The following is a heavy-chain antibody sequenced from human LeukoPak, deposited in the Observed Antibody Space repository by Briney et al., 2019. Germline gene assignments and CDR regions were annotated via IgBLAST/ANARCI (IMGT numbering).Heavy chain of an antibody. CDR1: RFTFSSYA. CDR3: ARAMVRGVPFDY. V-gene: IGHV3-30-3*01. J-gene: IGHJ4*02. Sequence: PGGSLRLSCAASRFTFSSYAMHWVRQAPGKGLEWVAVISNDGSTKYYADSVRGRFTISRDNSKNTLYLQINSLRLDDTAVYYCARAMVRGVPFDYWGQGTLVTVSS. CDR2: ISNDGSTK. D-gene: IGHD3-10*01.